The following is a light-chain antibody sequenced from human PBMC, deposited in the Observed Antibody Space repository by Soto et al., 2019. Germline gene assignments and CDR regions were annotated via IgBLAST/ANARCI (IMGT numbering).Light chain of an antibody. V-gene: IGLV2-18*02. CDR1: SSDVGSFNR. CDR2: EVT. Sequence: QSALTQPPSVSGSPGQSVTISCTGTSSDVGSFNRVSWYQQPPGTAPKLIIYEVTNQPSGVPVRFSGSKSANMASLTISGLQAEDEADYYCASYTTGRVGVFGGGTKLTVL. CDR3: ASYTTGRVGV. J-gene: IGLJ3*02.